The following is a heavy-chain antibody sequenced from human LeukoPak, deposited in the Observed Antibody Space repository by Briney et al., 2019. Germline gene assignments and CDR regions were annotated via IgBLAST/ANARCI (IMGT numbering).Heavy chain of an antibody. D-gene: IGHD2-2*02. CDR1: GGSFSGYY. J-gene: IGHJ5*02. CDR3: ARVVQLLYHWFDR. Sequence: PSETLSLTCAVYGGSFSGYYWSWIPQPPGKGLEWIGEINHSGRTNYNPALKSRVTISVDTSKNQFSLKLISVTAADTAVYYCARVVQLLYHWFDRWGQGTLVTVSS. CDR2: INHSGRT. V-gene: IGHV4-34*01.